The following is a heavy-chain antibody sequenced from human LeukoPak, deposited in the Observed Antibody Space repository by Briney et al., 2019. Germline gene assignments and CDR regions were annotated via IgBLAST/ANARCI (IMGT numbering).Heavy chain of an antibody. CDR3: ARLAYRGSYLGSFDY. Sequence: SETLSLTCTVSGGSISGYYWSWIRQPPGKGLEWIGYIYTSGNTNYNPSLKSRVTILVDTSKNQFSLKLSSVTAAGTAVYYCARLAYRGSYLGSFDYWGQGTLVTVSS. V-gene: IGHV4-4*09. J-gene: IGHJ4*02. CDR2: IYTSGNT. CDR1: GGSISGYY. D-gene: IGHD1-26*01.